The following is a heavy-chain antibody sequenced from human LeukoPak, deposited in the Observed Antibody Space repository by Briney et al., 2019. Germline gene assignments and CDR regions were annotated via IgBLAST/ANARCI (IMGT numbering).Heavy chain of an antibody. CDR1: GFTFSSYG. V-gene: IGHV3-23*01. Sequence: PGGSLRLSCAASGFTFSSYGMCWVRQAPGKGLEWVSVISGNSGSTYYADSVKGRFTISRDNSKNTLYLQMNSLRAEDTAVYYCARDGEYSGSDLDYWGQGTLVTVSS. J-gene: IGHJ4*02. CDR2: ISGNSGST. D-gene: IGHD5-12*01. CDR3: ARDGEYSGSDLDY.